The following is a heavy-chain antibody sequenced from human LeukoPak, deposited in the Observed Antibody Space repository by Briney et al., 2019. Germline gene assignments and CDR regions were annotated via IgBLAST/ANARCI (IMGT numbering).Heavy chain of an antibody. CDR2: ISTYNGNT. V-gene: IGHV1-18*01. CDR3: ARDYRTGFDY. D-gene: IGHD7-27*01. J-gene: IGHJ4*02. Sequence: GASVKVSCKASGYTFTSYGISWLRQAPGQGLEWLGWISTYNGNTHYAQKLQGRVTMTTDTSTTTAYMELRSLRSDDTAVYYCARDYRTGFDYWGQGTLVTVSS. CDR1: GYTFTSYG.